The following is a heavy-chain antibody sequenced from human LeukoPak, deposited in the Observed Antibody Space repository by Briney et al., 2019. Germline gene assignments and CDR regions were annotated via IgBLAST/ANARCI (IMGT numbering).Heavy chain of an antibody. D-gene: IGHD4-17*01. J-gene: IGHJ4*02. CDR3: AKDVDYGDYVVY. Sequence: GGSLRLSCAASGFTFSSYGMSWVRQAPGKGLEWVSAISSSGDRTYCADSVKGRFTISRDNSKNTLYLQMNSLRAEDTAIYYCAKDVDYGDYVVYWGQGTLVTVSS. V-gene: IGHV3-23*01. CDR1: GFTFSSYG. CDR2: ISSSGDRT.